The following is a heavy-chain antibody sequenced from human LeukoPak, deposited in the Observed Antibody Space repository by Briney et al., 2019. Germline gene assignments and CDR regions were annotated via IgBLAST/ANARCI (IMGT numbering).Heavy chain of an antibody. J-gene: IGHJ4*02. CDR2: IWFDGSDK. Sequence: GGSLRLSCVASGFTFSNYGMDWVRQAPGKGLEWVAIIWFDGSDKYYADSVKGRVTISRDNSKNTLYLQMNSLRAEDTAVYYCARHASGHYFDSWGQGTLVTVSS. CDR1: GFTFSNYG. V-gene: IGHV3-33*01. CDR3: ARHASGHYFDS. D-gene: IGHD2-15*01.